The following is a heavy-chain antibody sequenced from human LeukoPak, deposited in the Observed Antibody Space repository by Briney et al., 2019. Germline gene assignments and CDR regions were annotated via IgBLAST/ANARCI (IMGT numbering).Heavy chain of an antibody. CDR1: GGSLSGNY. V-gene: IGHV4-34*01. Sequence: SETLSLTCAVYGGSLSGNYWSWIRQPPGKGLEWIGEINRSGSTKYNPSLKSRVTISVDTSKNQLSLKLSSVTAADTAVYYCARTQDRITIFGVVIIPPHYFDYWGQGTLVTVSS. CDR3: ARTQDRITIFGVVIIPPHYFDY. CDR2: INRSGST. D-gene: IGHD3-3*01. J-gene: IGHJ4*02.